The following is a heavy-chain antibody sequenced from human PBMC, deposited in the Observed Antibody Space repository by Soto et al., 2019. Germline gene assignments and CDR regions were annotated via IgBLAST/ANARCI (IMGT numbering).Heavy chain of an antibody. CDR1: GGSFSGYY. CDR3: ARDGFCTSTTCRVGIWFDP. V-gene: IGHV4-34*01. D-gene: IGHD2-2*01. CDR2: INHRGST. J-gene: IGHJ5*02. Sequence: QVQLQQWGAGLLKPSETLSLTCVVYGGSFSGYYWSWIRQSPGKGLEWIGGINHRGSTNYNPSLESRVTISVDTSKNQFSLKLPSVTAADTAMYYCARDGFCTSTTCRVGIWFDPWGQGTLVTVSS.